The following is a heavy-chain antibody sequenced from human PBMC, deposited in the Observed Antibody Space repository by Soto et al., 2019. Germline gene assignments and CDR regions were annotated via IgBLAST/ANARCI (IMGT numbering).Heavy chain of an antibody. CDR2: IYHSGST. CDR1: GGSISSGGYS. CDR3: ARGFGAEMATIFRYFDY. V-gene: IGHV4-30-2*01. Sequence: QLQLQESGSGLVKPSQTLSLTCAVSGGSISSGGYSWSWIRQPPGKGLEWSGYIYHSGSTYYNPSLKGRGTQSVNRSKNQFSLKLSSVTAADTAVYYCARGFGAEMATIFRYFDYWGQGTLVTVSS. D-gene: IGHD5-12*01. J-gene: IGHJ4*02.